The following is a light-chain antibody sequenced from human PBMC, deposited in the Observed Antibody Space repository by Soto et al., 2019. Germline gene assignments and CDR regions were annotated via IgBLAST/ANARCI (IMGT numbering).Light chain of an antibody. V-gene: IGLV2-14*03. CDR2: DVS. J-gene: IGLJ1*01. Sequence: QSVLTQPASVSGSPGQSITISCTGTSSDVGGYNYVSWYQHHPGKAPKLIIYDVSNRPSGVSIRFSGSKSDNTASLTISGLQPEDEADYHCSSYTTSNTRQIVLGTGTKATVL. CDR1: SSDVGGYNY. CDR3: SSYTTSNTRQIV.